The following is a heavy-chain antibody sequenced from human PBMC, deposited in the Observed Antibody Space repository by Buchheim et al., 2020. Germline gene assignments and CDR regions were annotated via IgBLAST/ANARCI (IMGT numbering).Heavy chain of an antibody. CDR3: AREGIAAAGTYYFDY. D-gene: IGHD6-13*01. CDR1: GFTFSSYA. J-gene: IGHJ4*02. CDR2: ISYDGSNK. V-gene: IGHV3-30*04. Sequence: QVQLVESGGGVVQPGRSLRLSCAASGFTFSSYAMHWVRQAPGKGLEWVAVISYDGSNKYYADSVKGRFTISRENSKNKLYLQMNSLRAEDTAVYYCAREGIAAAGTYYFDYWGQGTL.